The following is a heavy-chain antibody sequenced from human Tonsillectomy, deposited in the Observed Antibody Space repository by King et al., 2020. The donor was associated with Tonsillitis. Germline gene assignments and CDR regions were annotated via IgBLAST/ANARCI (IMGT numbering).Heavy chain of an antibody. Sequence: TLKESGPVLVKPTETLTLTCTVSGFSLNNTRMGVSWIRQPPGKALEWLAHLFSNDEKSYSTSLKSRLTNSKDTSKSQVVLTMTNMDPVDTGTYYCARVTTVTKSYYYNGMDVWGQGTTVTVSS. J-gene: IGHJ6*02. CDR3: ARVTTVTKSYYYNGMDV. CDR1: GFSLNNTRMG. D-gene: IGHD4-17*01. V-gene: IGHV2-26*01. CDR2: LFSNDEK.